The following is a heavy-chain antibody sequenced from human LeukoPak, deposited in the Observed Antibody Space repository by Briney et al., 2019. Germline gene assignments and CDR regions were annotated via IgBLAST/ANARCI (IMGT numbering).Heavy chain of an antibody. Sequence: PGGSLRLSCAASGFTFSSYWMHWVRQAPGKGLVWVSRINSDGSSTSYADSVKGRFTISRDNAKNSLYLQMNSLRAEDTAVYYCARDGEGEGDYSMHWGQGTLVTVSS. D-gene: IGHD4-11*01. CDR1: GFTFSSYW. J-gene: IGHJ4*02. V-gene: IGHV3-74*01. CDR3: ARDGEGEGDYSMH. CDR2: INSDGSST.